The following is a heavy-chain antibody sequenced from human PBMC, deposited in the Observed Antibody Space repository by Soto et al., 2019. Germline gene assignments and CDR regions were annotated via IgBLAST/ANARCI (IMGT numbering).Heavy chain of an antibody. D-gene: IGHD2-2*01. CDR2: ISSSSRTI. Sequence: EVQLVESGGGLVQPGGSLRLSCAASGFTFSSYSMNWVRQAPGKGLEWVSYISSSSRTIYYADSVKGRFTISRDNAKNSLYLQMNSVRDEDTAVYYCARVEVVPALPGYWGQGTLVTVSS. CDR1: GFTFSSYS. J-gene: IGHJ4*02. CDR3: ARVEVVPALPGY. V-gene: IGHV3-48*02.